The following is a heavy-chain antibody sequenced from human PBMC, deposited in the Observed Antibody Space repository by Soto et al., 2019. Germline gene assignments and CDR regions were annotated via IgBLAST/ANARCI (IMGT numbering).Heavy chain of an antibody. CDR1: GGSISSYY. Sequence: QVQLQESGPGLVKPSETLSLTCTVSGGSISSYYWSWIRQPPGKGLEWIGYIYYSGSTNYNPSLKSRVTISVDTSKNQFSLKLSSVTAADTAVYYCARGYSSGWYGGGNWFDPWGQGTLVTVSS. V-gene: IGHV4-59*01. CDR2: IYYSGST. D-gene: IGHD6-19*01. J-gene: IGHJ5*02. CDR3: ARGYSSGWYGGGNWFDP.